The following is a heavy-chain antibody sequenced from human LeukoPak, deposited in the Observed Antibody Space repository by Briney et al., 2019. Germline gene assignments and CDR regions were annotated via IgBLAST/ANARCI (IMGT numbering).Heavy chain of an antibody. Sequence: PGGSLRLSCAASGFTLSSYAMSWVSQAPGKGLEWVSAISGSGGSTYYADSVKGRFTISRDNSKNTLYLQMNSLRAEDTAVYYCAKDEWYCSSTSCSYFDYWGHGTLVTVSS. CDR1: GFTLSSYA. CDR2: ISGSGGST. V-gene: IGHV3-23*01. D-gene: IGHD2-2*01. J-gene: IGHJ4*01. CDR3: AKDEWYCSSTSCSYFDY.